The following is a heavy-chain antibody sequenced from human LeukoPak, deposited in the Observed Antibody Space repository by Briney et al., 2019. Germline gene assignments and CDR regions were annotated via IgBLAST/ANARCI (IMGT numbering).Heavy chain of an antibody. CDR3: ARDREEMATDWDYFDY. V-gene: IGHV1-69*13. CDR1: GGTFSSYA. J-gene: IGHJ4*02. D-gene: IGHD5-24*01. Sequence: GASVKVSCKASGGTFSSYAISWVRQAPGQGLEWMGGIIPIFGTANYAQKFQGRVTITADESTSTAYMELSSLRSEDTAVYYCARDREEMATDWDYFDYWGQGTLVTVSS. CDR2: IIPIFGTA.